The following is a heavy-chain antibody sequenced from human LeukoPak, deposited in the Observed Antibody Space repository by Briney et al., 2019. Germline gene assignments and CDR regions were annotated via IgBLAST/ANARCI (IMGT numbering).Heavy chain of an antibody. D-gene: IGHD2-21*01. V-gene: IGHV4-38-2*02. CDR1: GYAISSGYY. CDR3: ARVMEAPRYGGITP. Sequence: PSQTLSLTCTVSGYAISSGYYWGWIRQPPGKGLQWIGSIFHGGTTYYNPSLKSRVTISVDTSKNQFSLKLSSVTAADTAVYYCARVMEAPRYGGITPWGQGTLVTVSS. J-gene: IGHJ4*02. CDR2: IFHGGTT.